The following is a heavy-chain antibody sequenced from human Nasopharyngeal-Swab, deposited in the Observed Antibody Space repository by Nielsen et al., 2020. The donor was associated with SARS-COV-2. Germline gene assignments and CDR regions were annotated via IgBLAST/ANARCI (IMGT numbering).Heavy chain of an antibody. J-gene: IGHJ6*02. CDR3: ARVSPPLLTGPYYYYGMDV. Sequence: GESLKISCAASGFTFSSYSMNWIRQAPGKGLEWVSYISSSSYTNYADSVKGRFTISRDNAKNSLYLQMNSLRAEDTAVYYCARVSPPLLTGPYYYYGMDVWGQGTTVTVSS. D-gene: IGHD3-9*01. CDR2: ISSSSYT. CDR1: GFTFSSYS. V-gene: IGHV3-21*05.